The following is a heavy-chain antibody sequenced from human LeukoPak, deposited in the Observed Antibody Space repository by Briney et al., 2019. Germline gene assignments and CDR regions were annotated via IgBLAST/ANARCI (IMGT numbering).Heavy chain of an antibody. V-gene: IGHV4-34*01. CDR2: INHSGST. CDR3: ARVGRLRILAARPFSWFDP. J-gene: IGHJ5*02. CDR1: GGSFSGYY. Sequence: SETLSLTCGVYGGSFSGYYWSWIRQPPGKGLEWIGEINHSGSTNYNPSLKSRVTISVDTSKNQFSLKLSSVTAADTAVYYCARVGRLRILAARPFSWFDPWGQGTLVTVSS. D-gene: IGHD6-6*01.